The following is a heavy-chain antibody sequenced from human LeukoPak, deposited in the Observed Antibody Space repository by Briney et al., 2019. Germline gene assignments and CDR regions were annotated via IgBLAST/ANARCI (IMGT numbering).Heavy chain of an antibody. J-gene: IGHJ4*02. CDR3: ASESEWYYYDSSGYSH. CDR1: GFSFTTYW. V-gene: IGHV3-7*03. D-gene: IGHD3-22*01. Sequence: GGSLRLSCAASGFSFTTYWMSWVRQAPGKGLEWVANIKQDGTEKYYVDSVKGRFTISRDNAKNSLYLQMNSLRAEDTAVYYCASESEWYYYDSSGYSHWGQGTLVTVSS. CDR2: IKQDGTEK.